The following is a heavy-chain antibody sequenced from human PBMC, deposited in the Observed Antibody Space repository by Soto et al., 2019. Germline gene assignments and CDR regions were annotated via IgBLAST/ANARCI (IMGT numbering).Heavy chain of an antibody. D-gene: IGHD6-13*01. J-gene: IGHJ5*01. CDR2: IYPPGST. V-gene: IGHV4-4*07. Sequence: AGTLSLTCSVSGGSISNYYWTWIRQPPGKGLEWIGRIYPPGSTNYTPSLKSRLTMSVDTSKNKFSLTLNSVTAADTALYHCAGPTPYISSWLDYWGHGTLITVSS. CDR1: GGSISNYY. CDR3: AGPTPYISSWLDY.